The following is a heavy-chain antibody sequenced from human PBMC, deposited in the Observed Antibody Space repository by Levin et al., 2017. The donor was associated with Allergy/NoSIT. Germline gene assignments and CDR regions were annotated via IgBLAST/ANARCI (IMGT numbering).Heavy chain of an antibody. J-gene: IGHJ6*02. Sequence: GGSLRLSCAASEFTFSSYSMNWVRQAPGKGLEWVSSISTSSSFIFYADSVKGRFTISRDNAKNSLYLQMNSLRAEDTAVYYCAGVSLTTRYYFYGMDVWGQGTTVTVSS. V-gene: IGHV3-21*01. CDR1: EFTFSSYS. CDR2: ISTSSSFI. D-gene: IGHD4/OR15-4a*01. CDR3: AGVSLTTRYYFYGMDV.